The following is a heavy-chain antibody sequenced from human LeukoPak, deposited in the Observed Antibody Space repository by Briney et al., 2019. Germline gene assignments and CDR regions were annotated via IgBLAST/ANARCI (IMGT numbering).Heavy chain of an antibody. CDR1: GFTFSRFG. CDR2: ISYDGSNK. D-gene: IGHD3-10*01. J-gene: IGHJ4*02. V-gene: IGHV3-30*03. CDR3: ARRALTMARGARPYYFDY. Sequence: PGRSLRLSCAASGFTFSRFGMHWVRQAPGKGPEWVAVISYDGSNKYYTDSVKGRFTISRDNSKNTLYLQMNSLRAEDTAVYYCARRALTMARGARPYYFDYWGQGTLVTVSS.